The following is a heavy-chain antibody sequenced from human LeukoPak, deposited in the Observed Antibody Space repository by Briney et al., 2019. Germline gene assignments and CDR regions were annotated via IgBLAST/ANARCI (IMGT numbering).Heavy chain of an antibody. CDR2: IYPDDSDT. CDR1: GYSFSTYW. D-gene: IGHD2-8*02. J-gene: IGHJ4*02. Sequence: GESLKISCKGSGYSFSTYWIGWVRQMPGKGLEWMGIIYPDDSDTRYSPSFQGQVTISADKSVSTAYLQWSSLKASDTAMYYCTTGHFCTGGYCYSLFEHWGQGTLVTVSS. CDR3: TTGHFCTGGYCYSLFEH. V-gene: IGHV5-51*01.